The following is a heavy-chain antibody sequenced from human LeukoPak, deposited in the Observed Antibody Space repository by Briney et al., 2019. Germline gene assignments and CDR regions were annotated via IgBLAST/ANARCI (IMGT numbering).Heavy chain of an antibody. D-gene: IGHD3-10*02. Sequence: GGSLRLSCAASGFTFSSYTMNWVRQAPGKGLEWVSSISTGSSYAYYADSVKGRYTISRDNAKNSLYLQMSSLRAEDTAVYYCARNVYNFDYWGQGTLVTVSS. J-gene: IGHJ4*02. V-gene: IGHV3-21*01. CDR1: GFTFSSYT. CDR3: ARNVYNFDY. CDR2: ISTGSSYA.